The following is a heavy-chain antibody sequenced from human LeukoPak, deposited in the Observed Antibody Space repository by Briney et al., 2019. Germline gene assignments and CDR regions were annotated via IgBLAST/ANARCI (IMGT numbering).Heavy chain of an antibody. J-gene: IGHJ5*02. V-gene: IGHV3-74*01. Sequence: GGSLRLSCAASGFTFSSYWMHWVRQAPGKGLVWVSCIKSDGSSTSYADSVKGRFTISRDNAKNTLYLQMNSLRAEDTAVYYCARDQILAAAGTGWFDPWGQGTLVTVSS. D-gene: IGHD6-13*01. CDR2: IKSDGSST. CDR1: GFTFSSYW. CDR3: ARDQILAAAGTGWFDP.